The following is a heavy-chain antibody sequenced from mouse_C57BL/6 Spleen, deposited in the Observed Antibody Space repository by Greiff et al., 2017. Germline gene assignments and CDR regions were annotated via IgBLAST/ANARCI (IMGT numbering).Heavy chain of an antibody. V-gene: IGHV5-17*01. J-gene: IGHJ4*01. CDR3: ARRDYDGGRYAMDY. D-gene: IGHD2-4*01. CDR1: GFTFSDYG. Sequence: EVQRVESGGGLVKPGGSLNLSCAASGFTFSDYGMHWVRQAPEKGLEWVAYISSGSSTIYYADTVKGRFTISRDNAKNTLFLQMTSLRSEDTAMYYCARRDYDGGRYAMDYWGQGTSVTVSS. CDR2: ISSGSSTI.